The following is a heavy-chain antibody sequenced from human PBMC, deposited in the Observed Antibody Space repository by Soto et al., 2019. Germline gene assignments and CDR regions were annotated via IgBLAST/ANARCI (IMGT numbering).Heavy chain of an antibody. CDR3: ARVWSTSGWYVDY. J-gene: IGHJ4*02. CDR2: IYHSGST. CDR1: GGSISSGGYS. D-gene: IGHD6-19*01. Sequence: QLQLQESGSGLVKPSQTLSLTCAVSGGSISSGGYSWSWIRQPPGKGLEWIGYIYHSGSTYYNPALKRRVTISVDRSKNQFSLKLRSVTAADTAVYYCARVWSTSGWYVDYWGQGTLVTVSS. V-gene: IGHV4-30-2*01.